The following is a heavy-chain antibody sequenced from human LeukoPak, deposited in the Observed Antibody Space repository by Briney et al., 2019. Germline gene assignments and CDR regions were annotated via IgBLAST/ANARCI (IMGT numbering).Heavy chain of an antibody. J-gene: IGHJ4*02. CDR1: GFTFSSYS. D-gene: IGHD3-10*01. V-gene: IGHV3-21*01. CDR2: ISSSSSYI. Sequence: PGGSLRLSCAASGFTFSSYSMNWVRQAPGKGLEWVSSISSSSSYIYYADSVKGRFTISRDNAKNSLYLQMNSLRAEDTAVYYCAGSYYFGSEAYYNEDYWGQGTLVTVSS. CDR3: AGSYYFGSEAYYNEDY.